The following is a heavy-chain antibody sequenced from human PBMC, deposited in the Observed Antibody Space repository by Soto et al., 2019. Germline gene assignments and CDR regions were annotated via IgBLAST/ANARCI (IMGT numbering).Heavy chain of an antibody. CDR3: AREHYDILTGYYIYPSYYYYGMDV. D-gene: IGHD3-9*01. J-gene: IGHJ6*02. V-gene: IGHV1-46*01. CDR1: GYTFTSYY. CDR2: INPSGGST. Sequence: ASVKVSCKASGYTFTSYYMHWVRQAPGQGLEWMGIINPSGGSTSYAQKFQGRVTMTGDTSTSTVYMELSSLRSEDTAVYYCAREHYDILTGYYIYPSYYYYGMDVWGQGTTVTVSS.